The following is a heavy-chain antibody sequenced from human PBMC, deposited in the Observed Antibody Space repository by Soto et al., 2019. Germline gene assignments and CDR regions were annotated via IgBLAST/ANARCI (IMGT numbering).Heavy chain of an antibody. Sequence: SETMSLTCTVSSGSISSTSYFWGWIRQPPGKGLEWIANIYYSGSNYYNPSLQSRVTISVDTSKNKFSLNLSSVTHQHTAIYYCVREGKWPVYDHYVSGPQSGVMDVWAQVNTVTVS. J-gene: IGHJ6*02. CDR2: IYYSGSN. CDR3: VREGKWPVYDHYVSGPQSGVMDV. D-gene: IGHD2-15*01. V-gene: IGHV4-39*02. CDR1: SGSISSTSYF.